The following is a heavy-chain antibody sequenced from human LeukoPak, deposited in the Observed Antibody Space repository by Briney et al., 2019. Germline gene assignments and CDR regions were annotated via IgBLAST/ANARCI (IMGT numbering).Heavy chain of an antibody. CDR2: IYPGDSDI. CDR1: GYRFSTYW. J-gene: IGHJ4*02. Sequence: GESLKISCKGSGYRFSTYWIAWVRQMPGKGLEWTGIIYPGDSDIRYSPSFQGQFTISADKSISTAYLQWSSLKASDTAIYYCAGAAAGTAIDSWGQGTLVTVSS. CDR3: AGAAAGTAIDS. V-gene: IGHV5-51*01. D-gene: IGHD6-13*01.